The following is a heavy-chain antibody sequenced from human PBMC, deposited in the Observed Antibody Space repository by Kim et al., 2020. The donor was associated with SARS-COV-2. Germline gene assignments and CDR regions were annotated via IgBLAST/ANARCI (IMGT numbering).Heavy chain of an antibody. CDR2: ISSSSYT. J-gene: IGHJ4*02. Sequence: GGSLRLSCAASGFTFSDYYMSWIRQAPGKGLEWVSYISSSSYTNYADSVKGRFTISRDNAKNSLYLQMNSLRAEDTAVYYCARYGAAAGSFDYWGQGTLVTVSS. CDR3: ARYGAAAGSFDY. V-gene: IGHV3-11*06. D-gene: IGHD6-13*01. CDR1: GFTFSDYY.